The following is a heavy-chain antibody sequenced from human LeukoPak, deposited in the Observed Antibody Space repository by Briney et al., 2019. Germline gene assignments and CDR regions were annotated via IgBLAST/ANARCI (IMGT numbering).Heavy chain of an antibody. CDR1: GFTFSSYA. D-gene: IGHD2-15*01. Sequence: GGSLRLSCAASGFTFSSYAMSWVRQAPGKGLEWVSAISGSGGSTYYADSVKGRFTISRDNSKNTLYLQMNSLRAEDTAVYYCAKGRDACSGGSCYAGFWDAFDIWGQGTMVTVSS. CDR2: ISGSGGST. CDR3: AKGRDACSGGSCYAGFWDAFDI. V-gene: IGHV3-23*01. J-gene: IGHJ3*02.